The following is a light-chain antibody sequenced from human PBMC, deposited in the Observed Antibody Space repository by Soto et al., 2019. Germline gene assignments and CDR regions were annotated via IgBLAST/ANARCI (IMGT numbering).Light chain of an antibody. J-gene: IGKJ5*01. CDR3: QQYGSSPIT. CDR1: QSVSSS. Sequence: ETLLTHSPTTLSLSPGERATLSCRASQSVSSSLAWYQQKPGQAPRLLLSGASSRAAGIPDRFSGSGSGTDFTLTISRLEPEDFALYYCQQYGSSPITFGQGTRLEI. V-gene: IGKV3-20*01. CDR2: GAS.